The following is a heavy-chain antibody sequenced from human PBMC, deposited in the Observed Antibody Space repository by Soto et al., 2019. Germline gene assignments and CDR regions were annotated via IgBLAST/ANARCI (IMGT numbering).Heavy chain of an antibody. J-gene: IGHJ4*02. D-gene: IGHD6-19*01. V-gene: IGHV3-30*18. Sequence: GGSLRLSCAASGFTFSDYAMHWVRQAPGKGLEWVAVVSHDGRNTHYADSVKGRFTISRDSSKNTVYLEMTSLRAEDTAVYYCAKGGRQWLVTSDFNYWGQGALVTAPQ. CDR2: VSHDGRNT. CDR1: GFTFSDYA. CDR3: AKGGRQWLVTSDFNY.